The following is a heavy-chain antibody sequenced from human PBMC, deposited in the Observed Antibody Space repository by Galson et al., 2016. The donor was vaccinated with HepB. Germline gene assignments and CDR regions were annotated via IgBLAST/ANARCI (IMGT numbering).Heavy chain of an antibody. D-gene: IGHD1-7*01. CDR2: MNPKSGNT. Sequence: SVKVSCKASAYTFTNYDINWVRQATGQGLEWMGWMNPKSGNTGYAQKFQGRLTMTRNISISTAYMELSSLTSEDTAVYYCAREGLDWNSALDYWGQGTLVTVSS. CDR3: AREGLDWNSALDY. CDR1: AYTFTNYD. V-gene: IGHV1-8*01. J-gene: IGHJ4*02.